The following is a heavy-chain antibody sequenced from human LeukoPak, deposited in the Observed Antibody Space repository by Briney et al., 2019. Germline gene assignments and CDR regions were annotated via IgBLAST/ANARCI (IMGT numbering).Heavy chain of an antibody. D-gene: IGHD1-26*01. Sequence: SETLSLTCTVSGGSISVSSHYWGWIRQPPGKGLEWIGSIYSSGSTYYNASLQSRVTISIETSKNQISLRLNSVTAADTAMYYCAKSGGYGLIDYWGQGTLVTVSS. V-gene: IGHV4-39*01. J-gene: IGHJ4*02. CDR1: GGSISVSSHY. CDR2: IYSSGST. CDR3: AKSGGYGLIDY.